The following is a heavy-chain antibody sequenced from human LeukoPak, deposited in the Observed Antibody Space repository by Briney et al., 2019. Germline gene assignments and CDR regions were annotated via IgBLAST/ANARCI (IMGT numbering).Heavy chain of an antibody. J-gene: IGHJ4*02. D-gene: IGHD5-18*01. CDR3: VRRTVDTAVPYDY. V-gene: IGHV3-64D*06. CDR1: GFSFSSYA. CDR2: ISGNGGST. Sequence: GGSLRLSCSASGFSFSSYARHWVRQAPGKGLEYVSAISGNGGSTYYADSVKGRFTISRDNSKNTLFFQMNSLRAEDTAVYFCVRRTVDTAVPYDYWGQRTLVTVSS.